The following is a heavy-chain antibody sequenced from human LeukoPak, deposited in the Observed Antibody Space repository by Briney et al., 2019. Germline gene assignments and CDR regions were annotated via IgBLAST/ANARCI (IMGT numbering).Heavy chain of an antibody. J-gene: IGHJ4*02. D-gene: IGHD6-13*01. Sequence: GGSLRLSCAASGFTFSSYAMSWVRPAPGKGLEWVSAISGSGGSTYYADSVKGRFTISRDNSKNTLYLQMKSLRAEDTAVYYCAKDPHIAAAGSDKWGQGTLVTVSS. V-gene: IGHV3-23*01. CDR1: GFTFSSYA. CDR2: ISGSGGST. CDR3: AKDPHIAAAGSDK.